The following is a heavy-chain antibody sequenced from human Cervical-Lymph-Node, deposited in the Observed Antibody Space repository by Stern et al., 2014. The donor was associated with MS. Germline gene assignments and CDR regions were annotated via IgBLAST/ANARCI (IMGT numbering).Heavy chain of an antibody. CDR1: GFSVATAGGG. V-gene: IGHV2-5*02. D-gene: IGHD2-15*01. CDR3: AHSRVKYCRGGTCYSSLFDY. J-gene: IGHJ4*02. Sequence: QVTLRESGPTLVKPTQTVTLTCTLSGFSVATAGGGVGWIRQPPGKALEWLALTYLDDDKLYSPSLKNRLTIIKDPSKNQVVLTMTNVDPVDTATYYCAHSRVKYCRGGTCYSSLFDYWGQGTLVTVSS. CDR2: TYLDDDK.